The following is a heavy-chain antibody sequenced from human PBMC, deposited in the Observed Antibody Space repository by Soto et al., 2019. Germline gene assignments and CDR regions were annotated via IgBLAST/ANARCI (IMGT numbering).Heavy chain of an antibody. V-gene: IGHV3-7*01. CDR1: GFTFSYFW. J-gene: IGHJ4*02. D-gene: IGHD5-12*01. CDR2: IKEYGTEL. CDR3: VKDRGYLTFDY. Sequence: GSLRLSCAAAGFTFSYFWMNWVRQAPGKGLEWLAIIKEYGTELNYVDSVKGRFTISRDNAKNSLYLQMNSLRAEDTAVYYCVKDRGYLTFDYWGQGA.